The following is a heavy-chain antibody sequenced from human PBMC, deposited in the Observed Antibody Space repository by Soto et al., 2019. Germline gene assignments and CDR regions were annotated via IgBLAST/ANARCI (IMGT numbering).Heavy chain of an antibody. V-gene: IGHV1-69*01. CDR2: IIPIFATA. Sequence: QVQLVQSGAAVKKTGSSVTVSCTASGGTFSSYAISWVLQSPGQGLEWMGGIIPIFATANHAQKCQGRVTITADQAKSTGYMERSSLRSEDTAVYYWARVDRDGYNNDYFDYWGQGPLVTVSS. CDR1: GGTFSSYA. CDR3: ARVDRDGYNNDYFDY. J-gene: IGHJ4*02. D-gene: IGHD4-4*01.